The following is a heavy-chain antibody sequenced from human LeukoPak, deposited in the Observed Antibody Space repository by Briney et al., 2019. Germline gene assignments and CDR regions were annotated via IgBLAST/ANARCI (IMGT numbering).Heavy chain of an antibody. CDR2: INSDGSST. V-gene: IGHV3-74*01. J-gene: IGHJ4*02. CDR1: GFTFSSYW. D-gene: IGHD3-10*01. Sequence: GGSLRLSCAASGFTFSSYWMHWVRQAPGKGLVWVSRINSDGSSTSYADSVKGRFTISRDNARNTLYLQMNSLRAEDTAVYYCARVRLYYGSGSGYFDYWGQGTLVTVSS. CDR3: ARVRLYYGSGSGYFDY.